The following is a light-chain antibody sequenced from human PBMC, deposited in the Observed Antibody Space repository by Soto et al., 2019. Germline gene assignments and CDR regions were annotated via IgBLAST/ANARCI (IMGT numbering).Light chain of an antibody. J-gene: IGKJ4*01. CDR3: QQYNNWPLT. V-gene: IGKV3-15*01. Sequence: EIVLTQSPGTLSLSPGEGATLSCRASQSVSNNLAWYQQKAGQAPRLLIYGASTRATGIPARFSGSGYETEFTLTISSLQSEDFAVYYCQQYNNWPLTFGGGTKVDIK. CDR2: GAS. CDR1: QSVSNN.